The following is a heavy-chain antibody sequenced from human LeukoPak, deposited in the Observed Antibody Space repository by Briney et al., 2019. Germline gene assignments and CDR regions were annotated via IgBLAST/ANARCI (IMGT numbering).Heavy chain of an antibody. Sequence: ASVKVSCKASGGTFSSYAISWVRQAPGQGLEWMGGIIPIFGTANYAQKFQGRVTITADKSTSTAYMELRSLRSDDTAVYYCARAELAVAGSDYWGQGTLVTVSS. J-gene: IGHJ4*02. CDR1: GGTFSSYA. CDR2: IIPIFGTA. CDR3: ARAELAVAGSDY. D-gene: IGHD6-19*01. V-gene: IGHV1-69*06.